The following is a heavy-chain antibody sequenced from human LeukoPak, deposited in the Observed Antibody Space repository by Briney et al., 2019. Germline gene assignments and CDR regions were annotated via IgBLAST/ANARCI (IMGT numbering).Heavy chain of an antibody. CDR2: ISSSSSTI. D-gene: IGHD2-15*01. CDR3: ARVPDYSRAFDI. V-gene: IGHV3-48*01. Sequence: TVGALRLYCAASGFNFSSYSMNWVRQAPGKGLEGVSYISSSSSTIYYADSVKGRFTISRDNSKNSLYLQLNSLRADDTAVYFCARVPDYSRAFDIWGEGTMVTVSS. CDR1: GFNFSSYS. J-gene: IGHJ3*02.